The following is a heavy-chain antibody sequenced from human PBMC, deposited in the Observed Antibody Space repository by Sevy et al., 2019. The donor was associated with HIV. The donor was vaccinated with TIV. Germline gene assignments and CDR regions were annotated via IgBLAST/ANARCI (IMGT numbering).Heavy chain of an antibody. J-gene: IGHJ3*01. CDR1: GFTFSAYW. V-gene: IGHV3-7*01. CDR2: LNQDGSEK. Sequence: GGSLRLSCAASGFTFSAYWMAWVRQAPGKGLEWVANLNQDGSEKYPVDSVKGRFTISRDNAKNSLYLQMNSVRVEDTGIYCCATEAWRSLVNWGRGTMVTVSS. D-gene: IGHD6-6*01. CDR3: ATEAWRSLVN.